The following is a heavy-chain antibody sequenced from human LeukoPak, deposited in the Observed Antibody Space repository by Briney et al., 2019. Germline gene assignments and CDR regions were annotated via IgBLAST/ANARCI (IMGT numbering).Heavy chain of an antibody. CDR1: GFTFSNAW. Sequence: GGSLRLSRAASGFTFSNAWMSWVRQAPGKGLEWVGRIKSKTDGGTTDYAAPVKGRFTISRDDSKNTLYLQMNSLKTEDTAVYYCTTVVTYYYDSSGYFPREFFDYWGQGTLVTVSS. J-gene: IGHJ4*02. D-gene: IGHD3-22*01. V-gene: IGHV3-15*01. CDR2: IKSKTDGGTT. CDR3: TTVVTYYYDSSGYFPREFFDY.